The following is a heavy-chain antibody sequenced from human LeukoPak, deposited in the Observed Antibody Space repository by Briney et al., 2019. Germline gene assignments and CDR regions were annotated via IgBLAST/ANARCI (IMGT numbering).Heavy chain of an antibody. CDR3: ARDVPPKQHGLDY. D-gene: IGHD6-13*01. V-gene: IGHV3-7*03. Sequence: GGSLRLSCAASGFTFSSCWMSWVRQAPGKGLEWVANIKQDGSEKYYVDSVKGRFTISRDNAKNSLYLQMNSLRAEDTAVYYCARDVPPKQHGLDYWGQGTLVTVSS. CDR1: GFTFSSCW. CDR2: IKQDGSEK. J-gene: IGHJ4*02.